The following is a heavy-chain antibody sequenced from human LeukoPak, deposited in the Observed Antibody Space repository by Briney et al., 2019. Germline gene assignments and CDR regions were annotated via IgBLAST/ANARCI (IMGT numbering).Heavy chain of an antibody. D-gene: IGHD3-10*01. V-gene: IGHV4-39*07. J-gene: IGHJ4*02. CDR3: ARVPLMVRGAHFDY. Sequence: SETVSLTCTVSGASISSSSYGWGGLRQRPGRGLEWIGSIYYSGSTYYNPSLKSRVTISVDTSKNQFSLKLSSVTAADTAVYYCARVPLMVRGAHFDYWGQGTLVTVSS. CDR2: IYYSGST. CDR1: GASISSSSYG.